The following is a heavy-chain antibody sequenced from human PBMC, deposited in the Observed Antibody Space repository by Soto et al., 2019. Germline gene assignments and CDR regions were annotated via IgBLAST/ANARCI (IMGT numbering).Heavy chain of an antibody. CDR2: IYYSGST. CDR3: ARVWANDYVSGFDY. CDR1: GGSISSYY. D-gene: IGHD4-17*01. Sequence: SETLSLTCTVSGGSISSYYWSWIRQPPGKGLEWIGYIYYSGSTNYNPSLKSRVTISVDTSKNQFSLKLSSVTAADTAVYYCARVWANDYVSGFDYWGQGTLVTVSS. J-gene: IGHJ4*02. V-gene: IGHV4-59*01.